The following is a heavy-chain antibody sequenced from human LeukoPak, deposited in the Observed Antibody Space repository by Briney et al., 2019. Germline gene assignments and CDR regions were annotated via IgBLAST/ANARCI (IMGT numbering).Heavy chain of an antibody. CDR2: INHSGST. CDR3: ARGLSYDILTGYYKNYYYGMDV. CDR1: GGSFSGYY. J-gene: IGHJ6*04. Sequence: PSETLSLTCAVYGGSFSGYYWSWIRQPPGKGLEWIGEINHSGSTNYNPSLKSRVTISVDASKNQFSLKLSSVTAADTAVYYCARGLSYDILTGYYKNYYYGMDVWGKGTTVTVSS. D-gene: IGHD3-9*01. V-gene: IGHV4-34*01.